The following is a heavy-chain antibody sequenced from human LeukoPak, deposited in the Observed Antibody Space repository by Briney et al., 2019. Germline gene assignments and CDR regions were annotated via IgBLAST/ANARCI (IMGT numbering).Heavy chain of an antibody. J-gene: IGHJ5*02. CDR3: ATSMAGYNWFGP. CDR2: INSDASTT. Sequence: PGGSLRLSCAASGFTFSRYWMHWVRQAPGKGLVWVSRINSDASTTTYADAVQGRFTISRDNAKDTLYLQMNSLRAEDTAVYYCATSMAGYNWFGPWGRGTPVTVSS. CDR1: GFTFSRYW. V-gene: IGHV3-74*01. D-gene: IGHD6-6*01.